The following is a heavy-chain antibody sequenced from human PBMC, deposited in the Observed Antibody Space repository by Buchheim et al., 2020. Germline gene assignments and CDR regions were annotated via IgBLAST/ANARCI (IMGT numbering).Heavy chain of an antibody. CDR1: GFTFSSYL. CDR2: INQDGTEK. J-gene: IGHJ4*02. CDR3: ARQAGTY. Sequence: EVQLVESGGGLVQPGGSLRLSCAASGFTFSSYLMSWVRQAPGKGLEWVANINQDGTEKYYVDSVKGRFTISRDNAKNSLYLQMNSLRAEDTAVYYCARQAGTYWGQGTL. V-gene: IGHV3-7*01.